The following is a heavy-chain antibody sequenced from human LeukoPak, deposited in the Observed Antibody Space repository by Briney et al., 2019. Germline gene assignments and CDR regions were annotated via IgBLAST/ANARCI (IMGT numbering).Heavy chain of an antibody. D-gene: IGHD1-26*01. V-gene: IGHV1-8*01. CDR1: GYTFTGYD. J-gene: IGHJ4*02. CDR2: MNPNTGDT. CDR3: TRGSLSGSSRDY. Sequence: GASVRVSCKASGYTFTGYDINWVRQATGQGLEWMGWMNPNTGDTGYAQKFQGRVTMTRNSSIDTAYMELSGLRSGDTAVYYCTRGSLSGSSRDYWGQGTLLTVSS.